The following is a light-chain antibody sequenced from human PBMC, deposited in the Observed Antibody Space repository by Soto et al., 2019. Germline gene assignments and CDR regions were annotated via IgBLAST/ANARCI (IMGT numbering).Light chain of an antibody. CDR3: QHRST. V-gene: IGKV3-11*01. CDR2: DAS. Sequence: EIVLTQSPATLSLSPGERVTLSCRASQSVSRDLAWYQQKPGQALRLLIYDASNRATGIPARFSGSGSGTDFTLTVSSLEPEDCAVYYCQHRSTFGPGTTVDIK. J-gene: IGKJ3*01. CDR1: QSVSRD.